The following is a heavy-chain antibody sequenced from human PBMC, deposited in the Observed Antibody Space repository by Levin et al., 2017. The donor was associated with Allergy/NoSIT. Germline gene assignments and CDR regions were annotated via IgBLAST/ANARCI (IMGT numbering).Heavy chain of an antibody. Sequence: GGSLRLSCAASGFTFSSYGMHWVRQAPGKGLEWVAVIWYDGSNKYYADSVKGRFTISRDNSKNTLYLQMNSLRAEDTAVYYCAREVPPNRVRWLVLGWFDPWGQGTLVTVSS. CDR3: AREVPPNRVRWLVLGWFDP. V-gene: IGHV3-33*01. J-gene: IGHJ5*02. CDR2: IWYDGSNK. CDR1: GFTFSSYG. D-gene: IGHD6-19*01.